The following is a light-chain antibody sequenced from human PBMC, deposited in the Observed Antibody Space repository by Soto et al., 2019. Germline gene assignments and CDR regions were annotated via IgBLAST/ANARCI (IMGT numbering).Light chain of an antibody. Sequence: DIQMTQSPSTLSASVGDRVTITCRASQSISNRLAWYQQKPGRAPKVLIYDASSLESGVPSRFSGSGSGTEITLTISNLQPDDFATYYCQQYNFYSWTFGQGTKVDIK. CDR1: QSISNR. J-gene: IGKJ1*01. CDR3: QQYNFYSWT. V-gene: IGKV1-5*01. CDR2: DAS.